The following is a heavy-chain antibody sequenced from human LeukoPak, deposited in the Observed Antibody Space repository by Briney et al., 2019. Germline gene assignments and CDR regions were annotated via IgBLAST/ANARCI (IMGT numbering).Heavy chain of an antibody. Sequence: PGGSLRLSCAASGFTFSDYSMNWVRQAPGKGLEWVSSISSSGSFIKYADSAKGRFTISRDNAKDSLYLQMKSLTVEDTAVYYCASFGSGSNLDAFDIWGQGTMVTVSS. J-gene: IGHJ3*02. CDR3: ASFGSGSNLDAFDI. V-gene: IGHV3-21*01. CDR2: ISSSGSFI. CDR1: GFTFSDYS. D-gene: IGHD3-10*01.